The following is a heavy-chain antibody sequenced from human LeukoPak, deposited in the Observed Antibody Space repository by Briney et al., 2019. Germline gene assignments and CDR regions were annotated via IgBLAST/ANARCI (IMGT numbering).Heavy chain of an antibody. CDR2: IKQDGSEM. CDR3: FTVVTRLDY. Sequence: PGGSLRLSCAASEFTISRYWMSWVRQAPGKGLEWVANIKQDGSEMYYVDSVKGRFTISRDNSKNTLYLQMNSLRAEDTSVYYCFTVVTRLDYWGQGTLVTVSS. V-gene: IGHV3-7*02. CDR1: EFTISRYW. D-gene: IGHD4-23*01. J-gene: IGHJ4*02.